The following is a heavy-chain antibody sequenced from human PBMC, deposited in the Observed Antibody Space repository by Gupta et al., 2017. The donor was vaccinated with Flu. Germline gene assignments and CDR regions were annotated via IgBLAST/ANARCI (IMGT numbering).Heavy chain of an antibody. J-gene: IGHJ4*02. CDR3: ARDRGLAVAGTDFDY. Sequence: YAISWVRQAPGQGLEWMGGIIPIFGTANYAQKFQGRVTITADESTSTAYMELSSLRSEDTAVYYCARDRGLAVAGTDFDYWGQGTLVTVSS. D-gene: IGHD6-19*01. CDR1: YA. V-gene: IGHV1-69*01. CDR2: IIPIFGTA.